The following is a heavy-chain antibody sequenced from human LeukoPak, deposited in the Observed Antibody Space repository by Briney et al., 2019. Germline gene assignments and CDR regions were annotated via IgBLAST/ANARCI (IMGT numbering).Heavy chain of an antibody. J-gene: IGHJ6*02. D-gene: IGHD3-10*01. Sequence: SETLSLTCTVSGGSISSYYWSWIRQPPGKGLEWIGYIYYSGSTNYNPSLKSRVTVSVDTSKNQFSLKLSSVTAADTAVYYCARDRITMVRGVTYYYYGMDVWGQGTTVTASS. CDR3: ARDRITMVRGVTYYYYGMDV. V-gene: IGHV4-59*01. CDR1: GGSISSYY. CDR2: IYYSGST.